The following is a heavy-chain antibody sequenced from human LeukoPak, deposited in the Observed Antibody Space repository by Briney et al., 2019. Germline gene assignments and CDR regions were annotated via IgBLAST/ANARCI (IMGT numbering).Heavy chain of an antibody. J-gene: IGHJ6*02. CDR3: ATDRAGRAYYYYGMDV. CDR1: GYTLTELS. V-gene: IGHV1-24*01. D-gene: IGHD1-26*01. CDR2: FDPEDGET. Sequence: ASVKVSCKVSGYTLTELSMHWVRQAPGKGLEWMGGFDPEDGETIYAQKFQGRVTMTEDTSTDTAYMELGSLRSEDTAVYYCATDRAGRAYYYYGMDVWGQGTTVTVSS.